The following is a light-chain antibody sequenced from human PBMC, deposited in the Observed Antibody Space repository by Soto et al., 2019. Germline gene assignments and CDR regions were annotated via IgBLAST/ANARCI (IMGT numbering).Light chain of an antibody. V-gene: IGKV1-5*01. CDR3: QQYNSYSPWT. J-gene: IGKJ1*01. Sequence: DIQMTQSPSTLSASLVYRFTITCRASQSISSWLAWYQQKPGKVPKLLIYDASSLESGVPSRFSGSGSGTEFTLTISSLQPDDSATYYCQQYNSYSPWTFGQGTKVDIK. CDR1: QSISSW. CDR2: DAS.